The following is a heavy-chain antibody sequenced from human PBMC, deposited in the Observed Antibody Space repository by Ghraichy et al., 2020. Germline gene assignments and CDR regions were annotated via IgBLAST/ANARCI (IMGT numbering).Heavy chain of an antibody. CDR2: IYSGGST. CDR3: ARDHASAWSNWFDP. CDR1: GFTVSSNY. D-gene: IGHD1-1*01. V-gene: IGHV3-53*01. J-gene: IGHJ5*02. Sequence: GGSLRLSCAASGFTVSSNYMSWVRQAPGKGLEWVSVIYSGGSTYYADSVKGRFTISRDNSKNTLYLQMNSLRAEDTAVYYCARDHASAWSNWFDPWGQGTLVTVSS.